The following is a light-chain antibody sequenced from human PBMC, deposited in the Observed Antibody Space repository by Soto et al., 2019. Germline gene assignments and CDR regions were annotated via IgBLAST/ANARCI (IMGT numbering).Light chain of an antibody. V-gene: IGKV3-15*01. J-gene: IGKJ2*01. CDR2: GAS. Sequence: EIVMTQSPATLSLSPGERAALSCRASQSINSELAWNQQKPGQPPRLLISGASTRATGVPARFTGSESGSEFTLTISGLQSEDFAVYYCQQGHNWPLTFGQGTRLEI. CDR3: QQGHNWPLT. CDR1: QSINSE.